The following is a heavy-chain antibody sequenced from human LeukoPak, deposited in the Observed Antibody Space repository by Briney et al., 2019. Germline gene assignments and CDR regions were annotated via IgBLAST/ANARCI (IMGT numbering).Heavy chain of an antibody. Sequence: PSETLSLTCTVSGGSFTDYFWGWIRQPPGKGLEWIGSIYYSGRTFYNPSLKNRVSISLDTSKGQFSLNLDSVTAADTAVYSCTRDRAHGTQDYWGQGTLVTVS. V-gene: IGHV4-39*07. J-gene: IGHJ4*02. D-gene: IGHD1-26*01. CDR2: IYYSGRT. CDR3: TRDRAHGTQDY. CDR1: GGSFTDYF.